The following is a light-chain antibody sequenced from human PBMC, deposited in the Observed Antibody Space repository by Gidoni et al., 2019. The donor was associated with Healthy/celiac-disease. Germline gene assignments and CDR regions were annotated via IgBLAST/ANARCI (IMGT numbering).Light chain of an antibody. CDR1: SSDVGGYNY. V-gene: IGLV2-14*01. CDR3: SSYTSSSSVV. CDR2: EVS. J-gene: IGLJ2*01. Sequence: QSALTQPASVSGSPRQSITISCTGTSSDVGGYNYVSWYQQHPGKAPKLLIYEVSNRPSGVSNRFSCSKSGNTASLTISVLQAEDEADYYCSSYTSSSSVVFGGGTKLTVL.